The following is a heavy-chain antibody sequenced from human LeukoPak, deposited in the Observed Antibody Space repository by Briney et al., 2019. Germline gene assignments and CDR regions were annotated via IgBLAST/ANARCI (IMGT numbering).Heavy chain of an antibody. J-gene: IGHJ4*02. CDR2: IKQDGSEK. CDR1: GGSISSSNW. D-gene: IGHD2-2*01. Sequence: ETLSLTCAVSGGSISSSNWWSWVRQAPGKGLEWVANIKQDGSEKYYVDSVKGRFTISRDNAKNSLYLQMNSLRAEDTAVYYCARDVGRYCSSTSCFDDYWGQGTLVTVSS. CDR3: ARDVGRYCSSTSCFDDY. V-gene: IGHV3-7*01.